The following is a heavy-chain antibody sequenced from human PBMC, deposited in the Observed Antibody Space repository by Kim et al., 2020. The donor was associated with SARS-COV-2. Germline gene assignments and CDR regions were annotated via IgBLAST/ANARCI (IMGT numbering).Heavy chain of an antibody. J-gene: IGHJ4*02. V-gene: IGHV3-15*01. CDR1: GFVFTNAW. CDR3: ATTGADTHPRLDY. CDR2: IKSKIGGGTI. D-gene: IGHD2-2*02. Sequence: GGSLRLSCGASGFVFTNAWMSWVRQAPGKGLEWVGRIKSKIGGGTIDYAAPVKGRFTISRDDSKNTLYLQMNRLTTEDTAVYYCATTGADTHPRLDYWGQGTLVTVSS.